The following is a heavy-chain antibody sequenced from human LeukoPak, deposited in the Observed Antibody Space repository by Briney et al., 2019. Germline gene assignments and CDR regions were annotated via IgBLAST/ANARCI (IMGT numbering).Heavy chain of an antibody. J-gene: IGHJ6*03. CDR2: IYHSGST. D-gene: IGHD2-2*01. V-gene: IGHV4-39*07. Sequence: SETLSLTCSVSGGSISSSSDFWGWIRQPPGKGLEWIGSIYHSGSTYYNPSLKSRVTISVDTSKNQFSLKLSSVTAADTAVYYCARLGYCSSTSCYSILDYYYYMDVWGKGTTATVSS. CDR3: ARLGYCSSTSCYSILDYYYYMDV. CDR1: GGSISSSSDF.